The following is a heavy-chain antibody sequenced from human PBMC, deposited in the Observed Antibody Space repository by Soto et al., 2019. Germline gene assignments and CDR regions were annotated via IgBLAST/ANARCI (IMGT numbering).Heavy chain of an antibody. CDR2: IYYSGST. CDR3: ARFYLYGPLDY. CDR1: GGSISSGYYY. D-gene: IGHD3-10*01. Sequence: PSETLSLTCTVSGGSISSGYYYWSWLRQPPGKGLEWIGYIYYSGSTYYNPSIKSRVTISVDTSKNQFSLKLSSVTAANTAVYYCARFYLYGPLDYWGQGTLVTVSS. V-gene: IGHV4-30-4*01. J-gene: IGHJ4*02.